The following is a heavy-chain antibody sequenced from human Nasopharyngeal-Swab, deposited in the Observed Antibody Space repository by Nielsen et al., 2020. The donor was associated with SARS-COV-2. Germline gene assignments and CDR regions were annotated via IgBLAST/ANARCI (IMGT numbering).Heavy chain of an antibody. Sequence: SQTLSLTCAISGDSVSSLSAALNWIRQSPSSGLEWLGRTYYRSKWYNDYAVSVKSRITINPDTSKNQFSLHLNSVTPEDTAVYYCARARGAYGDYYYYYDTDVWGKGTTVTVSS. CDR2: TYYRSKWYN. CDR1: GDSVSSLSAA. V-gene: IGHV6-1*01. J-gene: IGHJ6*03. CDR3: ARARGAYGDYYYYYDTDV. D-gene: IGHD4-17*01.